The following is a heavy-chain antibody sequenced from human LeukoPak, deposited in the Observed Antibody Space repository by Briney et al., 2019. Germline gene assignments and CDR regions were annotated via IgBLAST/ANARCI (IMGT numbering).Heavy chain of an antibody. J-gene: IGHJ6*02. CDR2: IYHSGST. CDR3: YGSGSYKSYYSGMDV. D-gene: IGHD3-10*01. V-gene: IGHV4-4*02. Sequence: SETLSLTCAVSGGSISSGNWWSWVRQPPGKGLEWIGEIYHSGSTNYNPSLKSRVTISVDKSKNQFSQKLSSVTAADTAVYYCYGSGSYKSYYSGMDVWGQGTTVTVSS. CDR1: GGSISSGNW.